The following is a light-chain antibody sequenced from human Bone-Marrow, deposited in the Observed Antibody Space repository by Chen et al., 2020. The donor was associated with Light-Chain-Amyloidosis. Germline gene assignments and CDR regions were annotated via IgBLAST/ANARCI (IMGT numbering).Light chain of an antibody. J-gene: IGLJ2*01. CDR3: CSYAGSSTL. CDR2: EVS. CDR1: SSDVGRYNL. Sequence: QSALTQPASVSGSPGQSITISCTGTSSDVGRYNLVSWHQQHPGKAPKLMIYEVSKRPSGVSNRFSGSKSGNTASLTISGLQAEDEADYYCCSYAGSSTLFGGGTKLTVL. V-gene: IGLV2-23*02.